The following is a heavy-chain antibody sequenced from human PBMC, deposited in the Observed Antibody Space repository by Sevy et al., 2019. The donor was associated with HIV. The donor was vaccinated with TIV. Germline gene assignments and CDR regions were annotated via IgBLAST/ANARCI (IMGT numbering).Heavy chain of an antibody. D-gene: IGHD3-22*01. CDR3: AKDVSAYYYDSSCLNWFDP. CDR1: GFTFDDYA. V-gene: IGHV3-9*01. Sequence: GGSLRLSCAASGFTFDDYAMHWVRQAPGKGLEWVSGISWNSASIGNADSVKGRFTISRDNAKNSLYLQMNSLRAEDTAFYYCAKDVSAYYYDSSCLNWFDPRGQGALVTVSS. J-gene: IGHJ5*02. CDR2: ISWNSASI.